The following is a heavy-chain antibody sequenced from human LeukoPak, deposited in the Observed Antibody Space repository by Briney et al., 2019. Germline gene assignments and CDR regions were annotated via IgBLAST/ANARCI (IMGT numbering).Heavy chain of an antibody. CDR3: TKFDY. CDR2: ISGSDGST. J-gene: IGHJ4*02. Sequence: GGSLRLSCAASGFTFSSYAMSWVRQAPGKGLEWVSSISGSDGSTFYTDSVRGRFTVSRDNSENTLYLELNNLRPEDTAVYYCTKFDYWGRGTLVTVSS. V-gene: IGHV3-23*01. CDR1: GFTFSSYA.